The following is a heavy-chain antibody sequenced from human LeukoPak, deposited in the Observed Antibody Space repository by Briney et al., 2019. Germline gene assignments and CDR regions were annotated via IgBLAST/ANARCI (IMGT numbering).Heavy chain of an antibody. D-gene: IGHD3-22*01. CDR1: GYTFTSYY. CDR2: FNPSGGTT. V-gene: IGHV1-46*01. J-gene: IGHJ4*02. Sequence: GASVKVFCKASGYTFTSYYIHWVRQAPGQGLEWMGVFNPSGGTTNSAQKFQGRVTMTRDTSTDTVYMELSSLRSEDAALYYCARTLYYPTFDYWGQGTLVIVSS. CDR3: ARTLYYPTFDY.